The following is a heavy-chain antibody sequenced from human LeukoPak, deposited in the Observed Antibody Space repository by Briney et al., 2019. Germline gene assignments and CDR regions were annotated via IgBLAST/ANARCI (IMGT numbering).Heavy chain of an antibody. CDR2: IYYSGST. CDR3: ARLGGYDYGGY. D-gene: IGHD5-12*01. V-gene: IGHV4-39*01. CDR1: GFTFNTYA. J-gene: IGHJ4*02. Sequence: KAGGSLRLSCAASGFTFNTYAMSWVRQPPGKGLEWIGSIYYSGSTYYNPSLKSRVTISVDTSKNQFSLKLSSVTAADTAVYYCARLGGYDYGGYWGQGTLVTVSS.